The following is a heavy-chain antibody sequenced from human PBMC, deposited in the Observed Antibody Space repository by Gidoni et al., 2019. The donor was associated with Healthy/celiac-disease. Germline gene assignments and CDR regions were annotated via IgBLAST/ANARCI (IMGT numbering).Heavy chain of an antibody. Sequence: QVQLQESGPGLVKPSETLSLTCTVSGGSISSYYWSWIRQPPGKGLEWIGYIYYSGSTNYNPSLKRRVTISVDTSKNQFSLKLSSVTAADTAVYYCAREPRYCSGGSCYAFWYFDLWGRGTLVTVSS. CDR2: IYYSGST. D-gene: IGHD2-15*01. CDR1: GGSISSYY. V-gene: IGHV4-59*01. CDR3: AREPRYCSGGSCYAFWYFDL. J-gene: IGHJ2*01.